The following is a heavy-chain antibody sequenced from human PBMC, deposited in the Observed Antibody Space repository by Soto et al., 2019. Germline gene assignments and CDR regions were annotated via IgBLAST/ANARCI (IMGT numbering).Heavy chain of an antibody. Sequence: PGGSLRLSCAASGFSFSNYNMNWVRQAPGKGLEWVSSISSSRSFIYYADSVKGRFTVSRDNAKNSLYLQMNSLRAEDTAVYYCARDGVQVTIFGVATPRGYGMDVWGQGTTVTVSS. D-gene: IGHD3-3*01. CDR3: ARDGVQVTIFGVATPRGYGMDV. CDR1: GFSFSNYN. J-gene: IGHJ6*02. V-gene: IGHV3-21*01. CDR2: ISSSRSFI.